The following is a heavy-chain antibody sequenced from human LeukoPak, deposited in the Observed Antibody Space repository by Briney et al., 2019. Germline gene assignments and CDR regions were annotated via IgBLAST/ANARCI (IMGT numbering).Heavy chain of an antibody. CDR2: ISSSGSTI. D-gene: IGHD1-26*01. V-gene: IGHV3-48*03. CDR1: GFTFSSYE. CDR3: ARGLVGATGGPDGAFDI. J-gene: IGHJ3*02. Sequence: PGGSLRLSCAASGFTFSSYEMNWVRQAPGKGLEWVSYISSSGSTIYYADSVKGRFTISRDNAKNSLYLQMNSLRAEDTAVYYCARGLVGATGGPDGAFDIWGQGTMVTVSS.